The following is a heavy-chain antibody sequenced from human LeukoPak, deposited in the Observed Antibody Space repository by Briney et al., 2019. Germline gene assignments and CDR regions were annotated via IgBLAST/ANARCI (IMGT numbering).Heavy chain of an antibody. J-gene: IGHJ6*02. CDR1: GFTFSSYQ. V-gene: IGHV3-48*03. Sequence: GGSLRLSCAASGFTFSSYQMNWVRQAPGKGLEWLSYIRSSGSPIYYADSVKGRFTISRDNGKNSLYLQMDDLRAEDTAVYYCASLYGGNLYSGLDVWGQGTTVTVSS. D-gene: IGHD4-23*01. CDR2: IRSSGSPI. CDR3: ASLYGGNLYSGLDV.